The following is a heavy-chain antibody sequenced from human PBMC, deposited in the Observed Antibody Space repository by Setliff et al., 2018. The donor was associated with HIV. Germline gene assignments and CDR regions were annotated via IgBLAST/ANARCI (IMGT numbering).Heavy chain of an antibody. Sequence: GGSLRLSCAASGFTVSSNYMSWVRQAPGKGLEWVSYISSSSSTIYYADSVKGRFTISRDNAKNSLYLQMNSLRAEDTAVYYCARASSYYYDSSGYSSYFDYWGQGTLVTVSS. V-gene: IGHV3-48*04. D-gene: IGHD3-22*01. CDR2: ISSSSSTI. CDR1: GFTVSSNY. CDR3: ARASSYYYDSSGYSSYFDY. J-gene: IGHJ4*02.